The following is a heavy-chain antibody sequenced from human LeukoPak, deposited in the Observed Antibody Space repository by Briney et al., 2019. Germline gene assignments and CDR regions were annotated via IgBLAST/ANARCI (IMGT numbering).Heavy chain of an antibody. V-gene: IGHV4-61*01. Sequence: SETLSLTCTVSGGSVSSGSYYWSWIRQPPGKGLEWIGYIYYSGSTNYNPSLKSRVTTSVDTSKNQFSLKLSSVTAADTAVYYCARDGHRDNSSSWYSPYYYYYYGVDVWGQGTTVTVSS. CDR2: IYYSGST. CDR3: ARDGHRDNSSSWYSPYYYYYYGVDV. CDR1: GGSVSSGSYY. D-gene: IGHD6-13*01. J-gene: IGHJ6*02.